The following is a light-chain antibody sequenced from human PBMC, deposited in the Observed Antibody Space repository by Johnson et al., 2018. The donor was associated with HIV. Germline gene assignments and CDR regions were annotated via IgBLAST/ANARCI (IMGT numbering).Light chain of an antibody. CDR1: SSNIGNNY. V-gene: IGLV1-51*02. CDR3: GTWDSRLTASV. Sequence: QAVLTQPPSVSAAPGQKVTISCSGSSSNIGNNYVSWYQQLPGTAPKLLIYENNKRPSGIADRFSGSKSGTSATLGIPGLQPGDAAEYYCGTWDSRLTASVFGTGTKVTVL. J-gene: IGLJ1*01. CDR2: ENN.